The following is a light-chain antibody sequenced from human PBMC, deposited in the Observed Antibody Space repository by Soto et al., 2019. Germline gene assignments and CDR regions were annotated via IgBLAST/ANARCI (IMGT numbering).Light chain of an antibody. Sequence: QSVLTQPRSVSGSPGQSVTISCTGTSGDVGAYDRVSWYQHHPTKAPKLIIYDVTNRPSGVPYRFSGSKSGSTASLTISGLQAEDEADYYCCSHAGGSSWVFGGGTKDTVL. CDR1: SGDVGAYDR. CDR2: DVT. CDR3: CSHAGGSSWV. V-gene: IGLV2-11*01. J-gene: IGLJ3*02.